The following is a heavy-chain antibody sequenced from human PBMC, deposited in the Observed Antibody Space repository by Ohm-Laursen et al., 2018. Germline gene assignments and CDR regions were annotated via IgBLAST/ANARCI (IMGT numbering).Heavy chain of an antibody. Sequence: SLRLSRSASGFTFSDYYMSWIRQAPGKGLEWVSYISSSGSTIYYADSVKGRFTISRDNAKNSLYLQMNSLRAEDTAVYYCARVSRGTLQSPWGQGTLVTVSS. CDR1: GFTFSDYY. D-gene: IGHD5-24*01. V-gene: IGHV3-11*01. CDR2: ISSSGSTI. J-gene: IGHJ5*02. CDR3: ARVSRGTLQSP.